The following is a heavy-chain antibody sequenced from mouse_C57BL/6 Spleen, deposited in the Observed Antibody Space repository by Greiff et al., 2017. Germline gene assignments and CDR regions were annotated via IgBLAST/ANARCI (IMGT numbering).Heavy chain of an antibody. D-gene: IGHD1-1*01. CDR1: GFTFSSYA. CDR2: ISSGGDYI. V-gene: IGHV5-9-1*02. Sequence: EVKLMESGEGLVKPGGSLKLSCAASGFTFSSYAMSWVRQTPEKRLEWVAYISSGGDYIYYADTVKGRFTISRDNARNTLCLQMSSLKAEDTAMXYCTREGYGSGYFDVWGTGTTVTVSS. CDR3: TREGYGSGYFDV. J-gene: IGHJ1*03.